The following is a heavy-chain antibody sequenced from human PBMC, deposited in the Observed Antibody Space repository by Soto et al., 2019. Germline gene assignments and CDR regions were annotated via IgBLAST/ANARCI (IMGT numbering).Heavy chain of an antibody. CDR3: AKTTIFGVAERDYLDY. CDR2: ISYDGSNK. J-gene: IGHJ4*02. CDR1: GFTFSSYG. V-gene: IGHV3-30*18. D-gene: IGHD3-3*01. Sequence: PGGSLRLSCAASGFTFSSYGMHWVRQAPGKGLEWVAVISYDGSNKYYADSVKGRFTISRDNSKNTLYLQMNSLRAEDTAVYYCAKTTIFGVAERDYLDYWGQGTLVTVSS.